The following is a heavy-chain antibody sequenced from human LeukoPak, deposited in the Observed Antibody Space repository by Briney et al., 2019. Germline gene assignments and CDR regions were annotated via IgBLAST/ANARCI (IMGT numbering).Heavy chain of an antibody. D-gene: IGHD3-3*01. CDR1: GFTFDDYG. Sequence: GGSLRLSCAASGFTFDDYGMSWVRQAPGKGLEWVSLIYSGGSTYYADSVKGRFTISRDNSKNTLYLQMNSLRAEDTAVYYCARDGNQGFYDFWSGYRRTYYYYYMDVWGKGTTVTVSS. V-gene: IGHV3-66*01. J-gene: IGHJ6*03. CDR2: IYSGGST. CDR3: ARDGNQGFYDFWSGYRRTYYYYYMDV.